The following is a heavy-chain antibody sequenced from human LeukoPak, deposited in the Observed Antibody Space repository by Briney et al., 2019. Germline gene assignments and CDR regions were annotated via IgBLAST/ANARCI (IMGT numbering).Heavy chain of an antibody. J-gene: IGHJ6*04. V-gene: IGHV1-2*02. CDR2: INPNSGGT. CDR3: ARDHEVAVVPAAMGSTDV. Sequence: GASVKVSCKTSGYTFTGYYMHWVRQAPGQGLEWMGWINPNSGGTNYAQKFQGRVTMTRDTSISTAYMELSRLRSDDTAVYYCARDHEVAVVPAAMGSTDVWGKGTTVTVSS. D-gene: IGHD2-2*01. CDR1: GYTFTGYY.